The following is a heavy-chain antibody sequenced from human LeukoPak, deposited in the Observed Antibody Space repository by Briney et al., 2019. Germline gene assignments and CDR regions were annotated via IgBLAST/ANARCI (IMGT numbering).Heavy chain of an antibody. CDR2: IYYNGRT. J-gene: IGHJ4*02. CDR3: ARIKYSGPVDY. V-gene: IGHV4-34*01. D-gene: IGHD1-26*01. CDR1: GGSFSAYY. Sequence: KASETLSLTCAVHGGSFSAYYWGWIRQPPGKGLECIGSIYYNGRTFYNPSLKSRVTISVDTSKNQFSLKLSSVTAADTAVYFCARIKYSGPVDYWGQGTLVTVSS.